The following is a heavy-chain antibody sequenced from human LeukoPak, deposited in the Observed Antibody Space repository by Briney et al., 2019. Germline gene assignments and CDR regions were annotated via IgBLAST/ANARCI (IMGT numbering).Heavy chain of an antibody. D-gene: IGHD6-13*01. J-gene: IGHJ4*02. CDR2: IIPILGIA. CDR3: ARGGGIAAAALDY. Sequence: ASVKVSCKGSGGTFSSYAISWVRQAPGQGLEWMGRIIPILGIANYAQKFQGRVTITADKSTSTAYMELSSLRSEDTAVYYCARGGGIAAAALDYWGQGTLVTVSS. V-gene: IGHV1-69*04. CDR1: GGTFSSYA.